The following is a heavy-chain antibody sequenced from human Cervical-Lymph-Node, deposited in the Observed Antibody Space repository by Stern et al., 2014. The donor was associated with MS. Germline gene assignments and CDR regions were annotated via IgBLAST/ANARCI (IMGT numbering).Heavy chain of an antibody. J-gene: IGHJ6*02. CDR2: IVPIFGIT. V-gene: IGHV1-69*04. D-gene: IGHD3-22*01. CDR1: GGTFSNYA. CDR3: AKESYYYHSGGSVSYYYYYGMDV. Sequence: QVQLMQSGAEVKKPGSSVKVSCKASGGTFSNYAISWVRQAPGEGLEWMGRIVPIFGITNYEQKFQDRVTITADKSTSTAYMDLSSLRSEDTALYFCAKESYYYHSGGSVSYYYYYGMDVWGQGTTVTVYS.